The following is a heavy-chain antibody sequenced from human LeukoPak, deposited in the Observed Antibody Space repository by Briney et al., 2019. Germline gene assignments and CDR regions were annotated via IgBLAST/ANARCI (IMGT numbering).Heavy chain of an antibody. CDR3: ARDYYDSSGYYDPQDNWFDP. V-gene: IGHV4-30-4*01. D-gene: IGHD3-22*01. CDR2: IYYSGST. Sequence: SETLSLTCTVSGGSISSGDYYWSWIRQPPGKGLEWIGYIYYSGSTYYNPSLKGRVTISVDTSKNQFSLKLSSVTAADTAVYYCARDYYDSSGYYDPQDNWFDPWGQGTLVTVSP. CDR1: GGSISSGDYY. J-gene: IGHJ5*02.